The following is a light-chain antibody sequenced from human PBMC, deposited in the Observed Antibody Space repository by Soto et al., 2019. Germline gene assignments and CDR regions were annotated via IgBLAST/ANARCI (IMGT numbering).Light chain of an antibody. CDR3: QQYCSSPLFT. V-gene: IGKV3-20*01. CDR1: QSVSSRY. CDR2: GAS. Sequence: EIVLTQSPGTLSLSPGERATLSCRASQSVSSRYLAWYQQKPGQAPRLLIYGASSRATGIPDRFSGSGSGTDFTLTISTLEPADFAVYYCQQYCSSPLFTFGPGTKVDIK. J-gene: IGKJ3*01.